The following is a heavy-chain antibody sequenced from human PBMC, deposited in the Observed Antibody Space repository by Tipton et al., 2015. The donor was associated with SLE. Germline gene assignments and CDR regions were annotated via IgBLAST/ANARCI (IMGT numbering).Heavy chain of an antibody. Sequence: TLSLTCNVSGGSISNLYWSWIRQPPGKGLEWIGHIYYSGSTNYNPSLKSPVTISLDTSKNQFSLKLSSVTAADTAVYYCARDLGSYYGMDVWGQGTTVTVSS. CDR3: ARDLGSYYGMDV. CDR2: IYYSGST. D-gene: IGHD2-15*01. V-gene: IGHV4-59*11. J-gene: IGHJ6*02. CDR1: GGSISNLY.